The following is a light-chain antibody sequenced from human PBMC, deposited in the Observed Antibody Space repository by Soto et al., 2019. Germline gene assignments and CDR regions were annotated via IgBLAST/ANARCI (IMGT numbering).Light chain of an antibody. CDR1: QSLLHSNGYNS. V-gene: IGKV2-28*01. J-gene: IGKJ1*01. CDR2: VGS. Sequence: DLAMTQSPLSLPVTPGEPASTSCRSSQSLLHSNGYNSLEWYLQKPGQSPQLLSYVGSNRASGVPDRFSGSGSGTDFTLKISPVEAEDVWGYYCMQPLQSWTFGKGTKVDIK. CDR3: MQPLQSWT.